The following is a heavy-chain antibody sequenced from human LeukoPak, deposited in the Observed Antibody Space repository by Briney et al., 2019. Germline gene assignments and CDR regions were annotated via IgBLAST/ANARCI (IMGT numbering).Heavy chain of an antibody. Sequence: GSLRLSCAASGFTFNNYAMNWVRQAPGKGLEWVSSISGSGGNTYYADSVKGRFTISRDNSKNTLYLQMNSLRAEDTAVYYCARDLGGERTAEFGGQGTLVTVSS. CDR3: ARDLGGERTAEF. CDR2: ISGSGGNT. V-gene: IGHV3-23*01. D-gene: IGHD2-21*01. CDR1: GFTFNNYA. J-gene: IGHJ4*02.